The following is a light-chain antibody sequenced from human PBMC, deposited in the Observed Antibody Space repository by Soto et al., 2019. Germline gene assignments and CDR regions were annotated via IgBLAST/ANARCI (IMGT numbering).Light chain of an antibody. CDR1: ESVSSSY. CDR2: DAA. V-gene: IGKV3D-20*01. J-gene: IGKJ2*01. Sequence: LVLTQSPATLSLSPGERATLSCVASESVSSSYLAWYQQKPGLAPRLLIYDAASRATGIPDRFSGSGSGTDFTLTISRLEPEDFAVYYCQQYGSSPNTFGQGTKLEIK. CDR3: QQYGSSPNT.